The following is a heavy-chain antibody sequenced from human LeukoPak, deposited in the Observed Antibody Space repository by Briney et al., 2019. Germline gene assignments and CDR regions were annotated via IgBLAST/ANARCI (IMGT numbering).Heavy chain of an antibody. CDR1: GFTVSSNS. Sequence: GGSPRLSCTVSGFTVSSNSMSWVRQAPGKGLEWVSFIYSDNTHYADSVKGRFTISRDNAKNSLYLQMNSLRAEDTAVYYCAELGITMIGGVWGKGTTVTIPS. CDR2: IYSDNT. J-gene: IGHJ6*04. CDR3: AELGITMIGGV. V-gene: IGHV3-53*01. D-gene: IGHD3-10*02.